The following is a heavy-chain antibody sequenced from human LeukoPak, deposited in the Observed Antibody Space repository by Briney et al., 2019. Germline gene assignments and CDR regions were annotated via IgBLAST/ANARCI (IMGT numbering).Heavy chain of an antibody. V-gene: IGHV3-53*01. CDR2: IYSVGGT. J-gene: IGHJ4*02. CDR3: ARDTPAGVFEY. Sequence: PGGSLRLSCAASALIVSTNYMIWVSQAPGKGLEWASVIYSVGGTYYADSVRGRFTIFRDNSKYMLYLQMNSLRAEDTAVYYCARDTPAGVFEYWGQGTLVTVSS. CDR1: ALIVSTNY. D-gene: IGHD6-19*01.